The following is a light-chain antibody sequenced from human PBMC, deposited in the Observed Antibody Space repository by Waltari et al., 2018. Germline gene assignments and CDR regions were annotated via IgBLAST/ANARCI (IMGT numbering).Light chain of an antibody. V-gene: IGKV3-15*01. CDR3: QQYNNWPLT. Sequence: ETVMTQSPATLSVSPGERATLSCRASQSVSSNLAWYQQKPGQAPRLLIYGASTRATGIPARFSVSGSGKEFTLTISSLQSEDFAVYYCQQYNNWPLTFGVGTKVEIK. CDR1: QSVSSN. CDR2: GAS. J-gene: IGKJ4*01.